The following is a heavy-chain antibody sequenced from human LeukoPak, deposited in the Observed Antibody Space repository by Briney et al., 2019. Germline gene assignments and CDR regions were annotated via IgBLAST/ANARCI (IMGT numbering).Heavy chain of an antibody. V-gene: IGHV3-23*01. D-gene: IGHD3-10*01. CDR1: GFTFSSYW. CDR3: AKDHRRVTMARGVITNYNYMDV. Sequence: GGSLRLSCEASGFTFSSYWMSWVRQAPGKGLEWVSAISGSGGSTYYADSVKGRFTISRDNSKNTLYLQMNSLRAEDTAVYYCAKDHRRVTMARGVITNYNYMDVWGKGTTVTISS. J-gene: IGHJ6*03. CDR2: ISGSGGST.